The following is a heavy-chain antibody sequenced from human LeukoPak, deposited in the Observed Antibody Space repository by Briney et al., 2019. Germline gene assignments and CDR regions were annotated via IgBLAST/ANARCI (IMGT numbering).Heavy chain of an antibody. Sequence: ASVKVSCKASGYTFTSYYMHWVRQGPGQGLEWMGIINPSGGSTSYAQKFQGRVTMTRDMSTSTVFMELSSLRSEDTGVYYCARAQGVWIWGQGTMVTVSS. CDR2: INPSGGST. V-gene: IGHV1-46*01. CDR3: ARAQGVWI. D-gene: IGHD2-8*01. CDR1: GYTFTSYY. J-gene: IGHJ3*02.